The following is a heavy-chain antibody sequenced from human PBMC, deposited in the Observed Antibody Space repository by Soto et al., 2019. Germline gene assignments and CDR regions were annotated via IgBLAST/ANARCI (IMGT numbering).Heavy chain of an antibody. Sequence: QVKLLQSAAEVRKPGSSVTVSCKASGGTLSSNPISWVRQAPGQGLEWMGGIVPIIVTPQYAWKFLDRVIITADRSTHTAFMELTSLTSDDTAVYYCARSLPWFDPWGQGTLVAVSS. CDR2: IVPIIVTP. CDR3: ARSLPWFDP. CDR1: GGTLSSNP. J-gene: IGHJ5*02. V-gene: IGHV1-69*06.